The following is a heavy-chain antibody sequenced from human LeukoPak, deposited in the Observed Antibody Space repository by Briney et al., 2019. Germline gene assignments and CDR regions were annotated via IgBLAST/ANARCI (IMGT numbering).Heavy chain of an antibody. CDR1: GFTFSSYA. J-gene: IGHJ4*02. CDR3: AKDYGSGSYYLGYFDY. CDR2: ISGNGGST. Sequence: GGSLRLSCAASGFTFSSYAMSWVRQAPGKGLEWVSAISGNGGSTYYADSVKGRFTISRDNSKNTLYLQMNSLRAEDTAVYYCAKDYGSGSYYLGYFDYWGQGTLVTVSS. D-gene: IGHD3-10*01. V-gene: IGHV3-23*01.